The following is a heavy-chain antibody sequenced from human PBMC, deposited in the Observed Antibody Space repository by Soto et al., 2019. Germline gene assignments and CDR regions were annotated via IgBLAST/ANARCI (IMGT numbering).Heavy chain of an antibody. CDR3: AKVLIAARAVYYYYGMDV. Sequence: GGSLRLSCAASGFTFSSYGMHWVRQAPGKGLEWVAVISYDGSNKYYADSVKGRFTISRDNSKNTLYLQMNGLRAEDTAVYYCAKVLIAARAVYYYYGMDVWGQGTTVTVSS. J-gene: IGHJ6*02. CDR2: ISYDGSNK. V-gene: IGHV3-30*18. CDR1: GFTFSSYG. D-gene: IGHD6-6*01.